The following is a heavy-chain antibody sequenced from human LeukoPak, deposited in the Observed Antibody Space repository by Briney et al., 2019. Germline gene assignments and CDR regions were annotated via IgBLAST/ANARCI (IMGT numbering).Heavy chain of an antibody. V-gene: IGHV3-30*03. CDR1: GFTFSSYG. CDR2: ISYDGSNK. D-gene: IGHD2-2*02. J-gene: IGHJ4*02. Sequence: GGSLRLSCAASGFTFSSYGMHWVRQAPGKGLEWVAVISYDGSNKYYADSVKGRFTISRDNSKNTLYLQMNSLRAEDTAVSGYTYWGQGTLVTVSS. CDR3: TY.